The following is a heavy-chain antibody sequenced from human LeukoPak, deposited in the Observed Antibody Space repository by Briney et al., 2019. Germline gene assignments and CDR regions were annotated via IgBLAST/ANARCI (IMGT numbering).Heavy chain of an antibody. D-gene: IGHD5-24*01. Sequence: GSLRLSCAASGFTFSSYAMSWVRQAPGKGLEWVSAVSGSGGSTYYADSVKGRSTISRDNSKNTLYLQMNSLRAEDTAVYYCAKGRDGYNRYDYWGQGTLVTVSS. CDR3: AKGRDGYNRYDY. J-gene: IGHJ4*02. CDR2: VSGSGGST. V-gene: IGHV3-23*01. CDR1: GFTFSSYA.